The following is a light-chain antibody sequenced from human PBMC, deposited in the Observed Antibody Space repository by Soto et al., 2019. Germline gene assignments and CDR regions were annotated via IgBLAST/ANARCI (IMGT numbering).Light chain of an antibody. V-gene: IGKV3D-20*02. CDR2: GAS. CDR3: QQRSNWPRT. CDR1: QSVSNDF. J-gene: IGKJ1*01. Sequence: EIVLTQSPGILSLSPGERATLSCRASQSVSNDFLAWYQQKPGQAPRLLIYGASTRATDVPDRFSGSGSGTDFTLTISSLEPEDLAVYYCQQRSNWPRTFGQGTKVDIK.